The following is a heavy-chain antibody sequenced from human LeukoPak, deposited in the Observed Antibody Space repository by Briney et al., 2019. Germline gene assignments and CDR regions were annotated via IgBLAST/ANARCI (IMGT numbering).Heavy chain of an antibody. CDR1: GGSISSYY. D-gene: IGHD2-2*01. CDR3: ARGPLYCSSTSCRYYYHYGMDV. V-gene: IGHV4-4*07. CDR2: IYTSGST. Sequence: SETLSLTCTVSGGSISSYYWSWIRQPAGKGLEWIGRIYTSGSTNYNPSLKSRVTVSVDTSKNQFSLKLSSVTAADTAVYYCARGPLYCSSTSCRYYYHYGMDVWGQGTTVTVSS. J-gene: IGHJ6*02.